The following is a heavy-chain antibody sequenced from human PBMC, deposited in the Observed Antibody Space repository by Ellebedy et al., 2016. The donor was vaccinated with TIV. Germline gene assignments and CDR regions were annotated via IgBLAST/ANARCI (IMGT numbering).Heavy chain of an antibody. V-gene: IGHV3-43*02. CDR1: GFIFDDYD. D-gene: IGHD1-1*01. J-gene: IGHJ6*02. Sequence: GESLKISCAASGFIFDDYDMHWVRQAPGKGLEWVSLISGDGYSTYYADSVKGRFTISRDNSKNSLYLQMDGLRTEDTAVYYCAKRGPSYLDNGLGVWGHGTTVTVSS. CDR3: AKRGPSYLDNGLGV. CDR2: ISGDGYST.